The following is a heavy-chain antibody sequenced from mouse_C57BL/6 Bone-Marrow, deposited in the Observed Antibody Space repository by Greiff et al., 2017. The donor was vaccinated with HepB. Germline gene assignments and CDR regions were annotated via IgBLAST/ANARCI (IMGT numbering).Heavy chain of an antibody. CDR2: IRSKSNNYAT. J-gene: IGHJ4*01. Sequence: DVKLVESGGGLVQPKGSLKLSCAASGFSFNTYAMNWVRQAPGKGLEWVARIRSKSNNYATYYADSVKDRFTISRDDSESMLYLQMNNLKTEDTAMYYCVRFVYYYAMDYWGQGTSVTVSS. CDR3: VRFVYYYAMDY. V-gene: IGHV10-1*01. CDR1: GFSFNTYA.